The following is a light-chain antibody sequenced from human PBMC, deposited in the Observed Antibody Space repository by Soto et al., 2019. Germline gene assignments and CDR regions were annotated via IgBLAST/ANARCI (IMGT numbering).Light chain of an antibody. V-gene: IGKV1-33*01. Sequence: DIQMTQSPSSLSASVGDRVTIICQASQDINNYLNWYQQKPGKAPKLLIYDSSNLEIGVPSRFSGSGYGTRVSFTISSLQPEDIATYYCQQFDNLPFTFGQGTRLEIK. CDR1: QDINNY. CDR2: DSS. J-gene: IGKJ5*01. CDR3: QQFDNLPFT.